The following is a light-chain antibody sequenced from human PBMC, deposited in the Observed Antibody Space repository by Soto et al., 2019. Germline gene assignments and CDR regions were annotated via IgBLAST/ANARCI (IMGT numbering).Light chain of an antibody. CDR1: SSDVGGYNY. J-gene: IGLJ1*01. CDR2: DVS. Sequence: QLVLTQPASVSGSPGQSITISCTGTSSDVGGYNYVSWYQQHPGKAPKLMIYDVSNRPSGVSNRFSGSKSGNTASLTISGLQAEDEADYYCSSYTSSSTLDVFGTGTTLTVL. CDR3: SSYTSSSTLDV. V-gene: IGLV2-14*01.